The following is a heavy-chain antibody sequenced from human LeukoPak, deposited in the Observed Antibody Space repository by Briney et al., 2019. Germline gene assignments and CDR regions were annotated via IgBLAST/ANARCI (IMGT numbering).Heavy chain of an antibody. D-gene: IGHD2-21*01. V-gene: IGHV3-7*04. Sequence: GGSLRLSCAASGFTFSSYWMSWVRQAPGKGLEWVANIKQDGSEKYYVDSVKGRFTISRDNAKNSLYLQMNSLRAEDTAVYYCAKEACGGDCYPDAFDIWGQGTMVTVSS. CDR3: AKEACGGDCYPDAFDI. CDR2: IKQDGSEK. CDR1: GFTFSSYW. J-gene: IGHJ3*02.